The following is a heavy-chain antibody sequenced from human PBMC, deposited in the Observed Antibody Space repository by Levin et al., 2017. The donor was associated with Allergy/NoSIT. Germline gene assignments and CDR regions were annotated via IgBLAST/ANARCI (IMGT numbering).Heavy chain of an antibody. D-gene: IGHD1-26*01. CDR2: IYYSGST. V-gene: IGHV4-39*07. CDR3: ARAIGSSLPPDY. J-gene: IGHJ4*02. CDR1: GGSISSSSYY. Sequence: GSLRLSCTVSGGSISSSSYYWGWIRQPPGKGLEWIGSIYYSGSTYYNPSLKSRVTISVDTSKNQFSLKLSSVTAADTAVYYCARAIGSSLPPDYWGQGTLVTVSS.